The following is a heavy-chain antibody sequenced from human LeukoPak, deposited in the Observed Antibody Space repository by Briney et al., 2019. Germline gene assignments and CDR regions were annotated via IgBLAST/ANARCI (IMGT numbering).Heavy chain of an antibody. CDR2: ISYDGSNK. CDR3: ARGPGYCSGGSCYSFLG. J-gene: IGHJ4*02. V-gene: IGHV3-30*01. CDR1: GFTFSSYA. Sequence: TGRSLRLSCAASGFTFSSYAMHWVRQAPGKGLEWVAVISYDGSNKYYADSVKGRFTISRDNSKNTLYLQMNSLRAEDTAVYYCARGPGYCSGGSCYSFLGWGQGTLVTVSS. D-gene: IGHD2-15*01.